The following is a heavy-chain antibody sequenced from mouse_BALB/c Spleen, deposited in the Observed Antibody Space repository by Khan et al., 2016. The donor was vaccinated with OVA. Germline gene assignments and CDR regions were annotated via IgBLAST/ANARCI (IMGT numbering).Heavy chain of an antibody. D-gene: IGHD1-1*01. CDR2: IWSDGST. V-gene: IGHV2-6-1*01. CDR3: AGQPYDHYNIMDC. J-gene: IGHJ4*01. Sequence: VQLQESGPGLVAPSQSLSITCTISGFSLTNYGIHWVRQPPGKGLEWLVVIWSDGSTTYNSALKSRLTISKDNSKSQVFLKMNSLQTDDTAMYFCAGQPYDHYNIMDCWGQGTSVTVSS. CDR1: GFSLTNYG.